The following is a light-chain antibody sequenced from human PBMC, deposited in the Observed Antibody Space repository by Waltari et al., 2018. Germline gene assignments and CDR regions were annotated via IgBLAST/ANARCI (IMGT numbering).Light chain of an antibody. J-gene: IGKJ1*01. CDR1: QSPVSSDGNTY. V-gene: IGKV2-30*01. Sequence: DVVMTQSPLSLPVTLGQPASISCRSSQSPVSSDGNTYLNWFQQRPGQSPRRLIYKVSNRDAGVPDRFSGSGSGTDFTLRISRVEAEDVGVYYCMQGIHRPWTCGPGTKVEIK. CDR3: MQGIHRPWT. CDR2: KVS.